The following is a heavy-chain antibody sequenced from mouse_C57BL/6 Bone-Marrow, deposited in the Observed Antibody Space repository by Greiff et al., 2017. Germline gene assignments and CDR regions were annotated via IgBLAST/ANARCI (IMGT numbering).Heavy chain of an antibody. CDR1: GFTFSSYA. D-gene: IGHD1-1*01. CDR3: TRENYGSSLDY. J-gene: IGHJ2*01. CDR2: ISSGGDYI. Sequence: EVHLVESGEGLVKPGGSLKLSCAASGFTFSSYAMSWVRQTPEKRLEWVAYISSGGDYIYYADTVKGRFTISRDNARNTLYLQMSSLKSEDTAMYYCTRENYGSSLDYWGQGTTLTVSS. V-gene: IGHV5-9-1*02.